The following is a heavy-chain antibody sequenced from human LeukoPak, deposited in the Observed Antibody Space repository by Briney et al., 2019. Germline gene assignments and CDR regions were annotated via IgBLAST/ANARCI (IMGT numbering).Heavy chain of an antibody. J-gene: IGHJ4*02. Sequence: PGGSLRLSCATSGFSFNKYGMHWVRQAPGKGLGWVSYISTSSTSIYYADSVKGRFTISRDNAKNSLYLQLNSLRAEDTAVYYCARTRSGFYFDYWGQGTLVTVSS. CDR2: ISTSSTSI. CDR1: GFSFNKYG. V-gene: IGHV3-48*01. CDR3: ARTRSGFYFDY. D-gene: IGHD3-3*01.